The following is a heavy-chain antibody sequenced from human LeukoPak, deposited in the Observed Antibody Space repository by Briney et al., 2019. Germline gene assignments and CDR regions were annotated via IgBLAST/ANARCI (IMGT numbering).Heavy chain of an antibody. D-gene: IGHD3-10*01. J-gene: IGHJ4*02. CDR1: GGSISSYY. CDR3: ARSARMVRTKMYYFDY. CDR2: IYYSGST. V-gene: IGHV4-59*06. Sequence: SETLSLTCTVSGGSISSYYWSWIRQHPGKGLEWIGYIYYSGSTYYNPSLKSRVTISVDTSKNQFSLKLSSVTAADTAVYYCARSARMVRTKMYYFDYWGQGTLVTVSS.